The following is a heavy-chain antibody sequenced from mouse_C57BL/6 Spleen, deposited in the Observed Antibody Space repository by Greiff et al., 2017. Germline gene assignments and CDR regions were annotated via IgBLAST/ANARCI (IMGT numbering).Heavy chain of an antibody. Sequence: VQLVESGAELARPGASVKMSCKASGYTFTSYTMHWVKQRPGQGLEWIGYINPSSGYTKYNQKFKDKATLTADKSSSTAYMQLSSLTSEDSAVYYCARKGELGPFDYWGQGTTLTVSS. CDR2: INPSSGYT. D-gene: IGHD4-1*01. CDR3: ARKGELGPFDY. CDR1: GYTFTSYT. V-gene: IGHV1-4*01. J-gene: IGHJ2*01.